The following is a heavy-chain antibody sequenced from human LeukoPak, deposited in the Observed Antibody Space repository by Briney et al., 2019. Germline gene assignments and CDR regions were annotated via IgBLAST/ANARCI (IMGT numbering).Heavy chain of an antibody. Sequence: PSETLSLTCAVYGGSFSGYYWSWIRQPPGKGLEWIGEINHSGSTNFNPSLKSRVTISVDTSKNQFSLRLRSGTAADTAVDYWARAPYCNSTSCYGGGYFDYWGQGTLVTVSS. CDR3: ARAPYCNSTSCYGGGYFDY. D-gene: IGHD2-2*01. V-gene: IGHV4-34*01. J-gene: IGHJ4*02. CDR2: INHSGST. CDR1: GGSFSGYY.